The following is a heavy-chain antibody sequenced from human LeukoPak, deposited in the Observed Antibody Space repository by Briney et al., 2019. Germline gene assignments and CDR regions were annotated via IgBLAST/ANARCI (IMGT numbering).Heavy chain of an antibody. CDR2: IYYSGST. J-gene: IGHJ2*01. Sequence: SETLSLTCTVSGGSISSGGYYWSWIRQHPGKGLEWIGYIYYSGSTYYNPSLKSRVTISVDTSKNQFSLKLSSVTAADTAVYYCARGRITMVRGAPWYFDLWGRGTLVTVPS. D-gene: IGHD3-10*01. V-gene: IGHV4-31*03. CDR1: GGSISSGGYY. CDR3: ARGRITMVRGAPWYFDL.